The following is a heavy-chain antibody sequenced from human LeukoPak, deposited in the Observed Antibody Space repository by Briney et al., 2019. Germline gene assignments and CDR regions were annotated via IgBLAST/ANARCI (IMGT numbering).Heavy chain of an antibody. CDR3: AKLPVAGLYFDY. CDR2: ISGSGGST. V-gene: IGHV3-23*01. CDR1: GFTFQNYA. J-gene: IGHJ4*02. Sequence: GGSLRLSCAASGFTFQNYAMSWVRQAPGKGLEWISAISGSGGSTYYVDSVKGRFTISRDNSKNTLYLQMNSLRVEDTAVYYCAKLPVAGLYFDYWGQGTLVTVSS. D-gene: IGHD6-19*01.